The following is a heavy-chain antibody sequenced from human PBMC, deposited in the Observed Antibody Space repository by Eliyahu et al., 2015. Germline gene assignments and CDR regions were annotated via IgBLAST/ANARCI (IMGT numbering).Heavy chain of an antibody. J-gene: IGHJ4*02. D-gene: IGHD1-1*01. CDR2: IWYDGSNK. V-gene: IGHV3-33*01. CDR1: GFTFSSXG. Sequence: QVQLVESGGGVVQPGRSLXLXXXASGFTFSSXGMHWVRQAPGKGLGWVAVIWYDGSNKFYVDSVKGRFTISRDNSKNTLYLQMNGLRAEDTAVYYCARASGISPGYWGQGTLVTVSS. CDR3: ARASGISPGY.